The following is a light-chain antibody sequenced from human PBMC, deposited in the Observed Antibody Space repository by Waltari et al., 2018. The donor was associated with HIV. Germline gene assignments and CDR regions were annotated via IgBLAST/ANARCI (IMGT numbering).Light chain of an antibody. J-gene: IGLJ3*02. V-gene: IGLV1-51*01. CDR2: DNN. CDR1: SSNIGNDY. Sequence: QSVLTQPPSVSAAPGRKVTISCSGSSSNIGNDYVSWSQQVPGTAPKLLIYDNNKRPSGIADRFSGSKSGTSATLAITGLQTGDEADYYCGTWDSSLSAWVFGGGTKLTVL. CDR3: GTWDSSLSAWV.